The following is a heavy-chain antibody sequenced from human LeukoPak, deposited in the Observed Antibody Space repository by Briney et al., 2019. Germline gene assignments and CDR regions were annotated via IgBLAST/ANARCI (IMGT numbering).Heavy chain of an antibody. CDR3: VRGRGNAVTTGNWFDP. V-gene: IGHV4-30-4*01. CDR1: GGSISSGNYY. Sequence: SQTLSLTCTVSGGSISSGNYYWNWIRQPPGKGPECIGYIHYSGSTYYNPSLKSRVTISVDTSKNQFSLKLSSVTAADTAVYYCVRGRGNAVTTGNWFDPWGQGTLVTVSS. D-gene: IGHD4-17*01. J-gene: IGHJ5*02. CDR2: IHYSGST.